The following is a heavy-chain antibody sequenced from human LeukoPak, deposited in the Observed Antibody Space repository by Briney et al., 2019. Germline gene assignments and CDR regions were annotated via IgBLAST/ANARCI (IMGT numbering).Heavy chain of an antibody. V-gene: IGHV3-23*01. CDR2: ISGSGGST. J-gene: IGHJ5*02. Sequence: PGGFLRLSCAASGFTFSSYWMSWVRQAPGKGLEWVSAISGSGGSTYYADSVKGRFTISRDNSKNTLYLQMNSLRAEDTAVYYCAKSALLPRGNWFDPWGQGTLVTVSS. CDR1: GFTFSSYW. CDR3: AKSALLPRGNWFDP. D-gene: IGHD3-22*01.